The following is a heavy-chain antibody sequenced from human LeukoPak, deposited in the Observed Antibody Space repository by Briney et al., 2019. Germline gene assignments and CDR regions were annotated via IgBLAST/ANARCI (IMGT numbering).Heavy chain of an antibody. CDR2: MNPNRGNT. V-gene: IGHV1-8*01. CDR3: ARGGCSSTSCLYYYYYMDV. J-gene: IGHJ6*03. CDR1: GYTFTSYD. Sequence: GASVKVSCKASGYTFTSYDINWVRQATGQGLEWMGWMNPNRGNTGYAQKFQGRVTMTRNTSISTAYMELSSLRSEDTAVYYCARGGCSSTSCLYYYYYMDVWGKGTTVTVSS. D-gene: IGHD2-2*01.